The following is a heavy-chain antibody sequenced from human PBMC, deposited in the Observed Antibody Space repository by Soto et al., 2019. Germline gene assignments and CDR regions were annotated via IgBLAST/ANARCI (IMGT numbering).Heavy chain of an antibody. J-gene: IGHJ5*02. Sequence: AASVKVSCKASGGTFSSYAISWVRQAPGQGLEWKGGIIPIFGTANYAQKFQGRVTITADESTSTAYMELSSLRSEDTAVYYCARDRAPRYAYCGGDCPQVNWFDPWGQGALVTVSS. D-gene: IGHD2-21*02. CDR2: IIPIFGTA. CDR3: ARDRAPRYAYCGGDCPQVNWFDP. V-gene: IGHV1-69*13. CDR1: GGTFSSYA.